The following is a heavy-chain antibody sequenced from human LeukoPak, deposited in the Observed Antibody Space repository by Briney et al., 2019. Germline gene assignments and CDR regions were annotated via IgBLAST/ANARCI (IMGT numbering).Heavy chain of an antibody. J-gene: IGHJ4*02. D-gene: IGHD1-26*01. V-gene: IGHV3-23*01. Sequence: QSGGSLRLSCAASGFTFTTYAMSWVRQAPGKGLEWLSGISGTGSTYYADSVKGRFTISRDKSKNTLYLQMNSLRADDTAVYYCAAVPGVGLLPGLRGLGDWGQGTLVTVSS. CDR1: GFTFTTYA. CDR2: ISGTGST. CDR3: AAVPGVGLLPGLRGLGD.